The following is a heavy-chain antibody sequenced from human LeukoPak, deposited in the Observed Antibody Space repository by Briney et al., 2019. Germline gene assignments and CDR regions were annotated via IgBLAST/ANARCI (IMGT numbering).Heavy chain of an antibody. CDR1: GGSLSAYY. CDR2: INHGGST. Sequence: SETLSLTCAVYGGSLSAYYWTWIRQPPGKGLEWIGEINHGGSTNYNPSLKSRVTISIDTSKNQFSLKLSSVTAADTAVYYCARVGSGSSWMAGTYYYYMDVWGKGTTVTISS. V-gene: IGHV4-34*01. D-gene: IGHD6-13*01. CDR3: ARVGSGSSWMAGTYYYYMDV. J-gene: IGHJ6*03.